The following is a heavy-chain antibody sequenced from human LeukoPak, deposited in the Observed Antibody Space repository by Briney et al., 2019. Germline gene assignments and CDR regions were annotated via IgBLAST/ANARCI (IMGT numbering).Heavy chain of an antibody. CDR2: ICGGRHTT. CDR1: GVTFRSYA. CDR3: ADLGYSYGYEDY. Sequence: PGGSLRLSCAASGVTFRSYARSWVRQAPGKGLEWVSGICGGRHTTNYVDSVEGRFTISRDNSKNTLYLQMNSLRAEDTAVYYCADLGYSYGYEDYWGQGTLVTVSS. J-gene: IGHJ4*02. V-gene: IGHV3-23*01. D-gene: IGHD5-18*01.